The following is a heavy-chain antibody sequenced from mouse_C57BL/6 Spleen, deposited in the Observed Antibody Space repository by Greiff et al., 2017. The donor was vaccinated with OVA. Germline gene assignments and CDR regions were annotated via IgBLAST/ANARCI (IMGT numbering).Heavy chain of an antibody. Sequence: VQLKESGPELVKPGASVKIPCKASGYTFTDYNMDWVKQSHGKSLEWIGDINPNNGGTIYNQKFKGKATLTVDKSSSTAYMELRSLTSEDTAVYYCARRETRGWFAYWGQGTLVTVSA. J-gene: IGHJ3*01. CDR3: ARRETRGWFAY. CDR2: INPNNGGT. V-gene: IGHV1-18*01. CDR1: GYTFTDYN.